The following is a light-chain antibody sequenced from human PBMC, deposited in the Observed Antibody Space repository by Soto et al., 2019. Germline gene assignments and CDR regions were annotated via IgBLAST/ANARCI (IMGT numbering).Light chain of an antibody. V-gene: IGLV1-40*01. J-gene: IGLJ2*01. Sequence: QSVLTQPPSVSGAPGQRVTISCTGSSSNIGAGYDVHWYQQLPGTAPKLLIYGNSNRPSGVPDRFSGSKSGTSASLAITGLQAEAAADYYGPPYDSSLSGVVFGGGTKLTVL. CDR3: PPYDSSLSGVV. CDR2: GNS. CDR1: SSNIGAGYD.